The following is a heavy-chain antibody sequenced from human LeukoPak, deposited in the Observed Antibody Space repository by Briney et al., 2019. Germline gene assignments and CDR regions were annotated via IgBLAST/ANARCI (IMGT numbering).Heavy chain of an antibody. CDR3: TRAPRESSTMLDR. CDR2: INPSDGST. Sequence: ASVKVSCKASGYTFTSFWIQWVRQAPGQGLEWMGLINPSDGSTTYTHRFQGRVTVTRDTSTSTVYMDLSGLKSEDTAVYYCTRAPRESSTMLDRWGQGTLVTVSS. J-gene: IGHJ5*02. D-gene: IGHD6-13*01. CDR1: GYTFTSFW. V-gene: IGHV1-46*01.